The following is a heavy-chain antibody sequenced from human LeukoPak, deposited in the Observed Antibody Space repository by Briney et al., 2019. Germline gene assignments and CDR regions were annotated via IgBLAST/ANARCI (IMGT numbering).Heavy chain of an antibody. J-gene: IGHJ5*02. CDR1: GFTFSSCA. V-gene: IGHV3-30*02. CDR3: TKGDDYGANTRLPKYNWFDP. D-gene: IGHD4-23*01. CDR2: IRDDGNNK. Sequence: GGSLRLSCAASGFTFSSCAMHWVRQAPGKGLEWVAYIRDDGNNKNYADSVKGRFTISRDNSKDTLFLQMNSLRPEDTAVYYCTKGDDYGANTRLPKYNWFDPWGQGTLVTVSP.